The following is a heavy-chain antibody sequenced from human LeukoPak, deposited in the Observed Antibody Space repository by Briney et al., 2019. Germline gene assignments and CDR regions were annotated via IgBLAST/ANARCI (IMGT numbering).Heavy chain of an antibody. D-gene: IGHD2-2*01. CDR2: IYHSGST. V-gene: IGHV4-34*01. CDR3: ARGIYRSSTSCSNAFDI. CDR1: GGSFSGYY. Sequence: SETLSLTCAVYGGSFSGYYWRWIRQPPGKGLEWMGEIYHSGSTNYNPSLQRRVTIAVETSMNQTSLKLSSVTAADTAVYYCARGIYRSSTSCSNAFDIWGQGTMVTVSS. J-gene: IGHJ3*02.